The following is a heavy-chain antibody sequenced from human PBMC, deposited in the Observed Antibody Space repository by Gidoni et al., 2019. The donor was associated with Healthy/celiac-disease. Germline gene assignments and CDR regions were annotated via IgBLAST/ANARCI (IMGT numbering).Heavy chain of an antibody. D-gene: IGHD6-19*01. CDR1: GYTFTSYG. V-gene: IGHV1-18*01. CDR2: ISAYNGN. CDR3: ARDPGYFSGWCFDY. Sequence: QVQLVQSGAEVKKPGASVKVSCKASGYTFTSYGISWVRQAPGQGLEWMGWISAYNGNTMTTDTSTSTAYMELRSLRSDDTAVYYCARDPGYFSGWCFDYWGQGTLVTVSS. J-gene: IGHJ4*02.